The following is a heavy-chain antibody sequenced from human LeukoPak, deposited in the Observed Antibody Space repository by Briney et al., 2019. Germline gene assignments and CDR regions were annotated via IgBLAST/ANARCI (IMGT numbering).Heavy chain of an antibody. CDR2: ISYDGSNK. CDR1: GFTFSSHA. V-gene: IGHV3-30*04. D-gene: IGHD4-17*01. J-gene: IGHJ4*02. Sequence: GGSLRLSCAASGFTFSSHAMHWVRQAPGKGLEWVAVISYDGSNKYYADSVKGRFTISRDNSKNTLYLQMNSLRAEDTAVYYCARVVDHDYGDYYLDYWGQRTLVTVSS. CDR3: ARVVDHDYGDYYLDY.